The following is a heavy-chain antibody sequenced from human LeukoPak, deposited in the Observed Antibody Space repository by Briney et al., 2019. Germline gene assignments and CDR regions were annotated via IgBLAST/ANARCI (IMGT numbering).Heavy chain of an antibody. CDR3: ARGSNYCSSISCHMHD. D-gene: IGHD2-2*02. CDR2: ISYDGSNK. Sequence: PGRSLRLSCAASGFTFSSYGMHWVRQTPGKGLEGGAVISYDGSNKYYVDSVKGRFTISRDNSKNTLYLQMNSLRAEDPAVYYCARGSNYCSSISCHMHDWGQGTLVTVSS. V-gene: IGHV3-30*03. J-gene: IGHJ4*02. CDR1: GFTFSSYG.